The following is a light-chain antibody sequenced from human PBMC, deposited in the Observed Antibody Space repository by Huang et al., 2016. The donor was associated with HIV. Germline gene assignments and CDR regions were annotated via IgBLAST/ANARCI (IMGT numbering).Light chain of an antibody. Sequence: EIVLTQSPVTLSLYPGERATLSCRASQSVSNDLVWYQQRPGQAPSLLISDASNRATGIPPRCSGSGSGTDFTLTISSLEPEDFAVYYCQQRSAWPLTFGGGTKVEIK. V-gene: IGKV3-11*01. CDR1: QSVSND. J-gene: IGKJ4*01. CDR2: DAS. CDR3: QQRSAWPLT.